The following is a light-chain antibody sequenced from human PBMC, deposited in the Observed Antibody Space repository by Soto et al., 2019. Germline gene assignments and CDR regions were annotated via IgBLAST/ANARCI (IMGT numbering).Light chain of an antibody. CDR3: QQYEGNPT. V-gene: IGKV1-5*01. J-gene: IGKJ1*01. CDR2: DAS. Sequence: DIQLTQSPSTLSASIGDRVVITCRASQTIDRWLAWYQQRPGLAPRLLIYDASTLESGVPSRFSGSGSETEFTLPISSLKPADFATYHCQQYEGNPTFGQGTTVEVK. CDR1: QTIDRW.